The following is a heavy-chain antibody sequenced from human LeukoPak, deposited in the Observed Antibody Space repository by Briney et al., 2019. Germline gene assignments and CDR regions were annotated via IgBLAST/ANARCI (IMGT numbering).Heavy chain of an antibody. CDR1: GYSISSGYY. D-gene: IGHD3-10*01. V-gene: IGHV4-38-2*01. CDR2: IYHSGST. J-gene: IGHJ4*02. CDR3: ARSRELLYDDFGY. Sequence: TSETLSLTCAVSGYSISSGYYWGWIRQPPGKGLEWIGSIYHSGSTYYNPSLKSRVTISVDTSKNQFSLKLSSVTAADTAVYYCARSRELLYDDFGYWGQGTLVTVSS.